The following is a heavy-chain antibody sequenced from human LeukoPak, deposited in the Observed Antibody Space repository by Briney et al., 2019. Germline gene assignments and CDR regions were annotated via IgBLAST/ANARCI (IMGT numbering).Heavy chain of an antibody. D-gene: IGHD6-13*01. CDR1: GASVSRDF. CDR3: ARHEPYSSSRDGAFDI. J-gene: IGHJ3*02. Sequence: SETLSLTCTVSGASVSRDFWSWIRQPPGKGLEWIGYIYYSGSTNYNPSLKSRVTISVDTSKNQFSLKLSSVTAADTAVYYCARHEPYSSSRDGAFDIWGQGTMVTVSS. CDR2: IYYSGST. V-gene: IGHV4-59*08.